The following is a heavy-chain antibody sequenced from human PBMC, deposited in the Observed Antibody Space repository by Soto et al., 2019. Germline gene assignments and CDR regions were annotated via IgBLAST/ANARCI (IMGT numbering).Heavy chain of an antibody. J-gene: IGHJ6*02. CDR3: ASPGGMTPYYYYGMDV. CDR2: IIPIFGTA. Sequence: QVQLVQSGAEVKKPGSSVKVSCKASGGTFSSYAISWVRQAPGQGLERMGGIIPIFGTANYAQKFQGRVTITADESTSTAYMELSSLRSEDTAVYYCASPGGMTPYYYYGMDVWGQGTTVTVSS. D-gene: IGHD3-16*01. CDR1: GGTFSSYA. V-gene: IGHV1-69*01.